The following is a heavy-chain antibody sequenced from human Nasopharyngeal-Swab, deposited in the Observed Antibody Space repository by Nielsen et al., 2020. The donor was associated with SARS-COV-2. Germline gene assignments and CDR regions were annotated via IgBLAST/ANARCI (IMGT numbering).Heavy chain of an antibody. Sequence: WIGQPPGKGPEWIGYIYYSGSTNYSPSLKSRVTISVDTSKNQFSLKLSSVTAADTAVYYCAGAVAGTGWDYWGQGTLVTVSS. V-gene: IGHV4-59*01. CDR2: IYYSGST. J-gene: IGHJ4*02. CDR3: AGAVAGTGWDY. D-gene: IGHD6-19*01.